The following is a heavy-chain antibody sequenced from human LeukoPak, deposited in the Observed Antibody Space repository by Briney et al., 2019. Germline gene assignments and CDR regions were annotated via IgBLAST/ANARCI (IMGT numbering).Heavy chain of an antibody. V-gene: IGHV3-7*01. D-gene: IGHD3-3*01. J-gene: IGHJ4*02. CDR3: APYDSDLGASDQ. CDR2: IKHDGSDK. Sequence: GGSLRLSCDASGFTSSNYWMSWVRQAPGKGLEWVANIKHDGSDKYYVDSVKGRFTISRDNAKNSVYLQVNSLRAEDTAVYYGAPYDSDLGASDQWGQGTLVTVSS. CDR1: GFTSSNYW.